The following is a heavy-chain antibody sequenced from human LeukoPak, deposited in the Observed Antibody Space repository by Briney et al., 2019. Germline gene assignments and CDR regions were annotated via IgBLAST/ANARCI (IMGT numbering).Heavy chain of an antibody. CDR2: IDPNGTT. Sequence: PSETLSLTCAVYGGAFSGYSWSWIRQPPGKGLEWIGEIDPNGTTNYNPSLKSRATISADTSKNQFSLKLSSVTAADTAVYYCAKNGQSGFSFDPWGQGTLVTVSS. J-gene: IGHJ5*02. CDR1: GGAFSGYS. V-gene: IGHV4-34*01. CDR3: AKNGQSGFSFDP. D-gene: IGHD2-8*01.